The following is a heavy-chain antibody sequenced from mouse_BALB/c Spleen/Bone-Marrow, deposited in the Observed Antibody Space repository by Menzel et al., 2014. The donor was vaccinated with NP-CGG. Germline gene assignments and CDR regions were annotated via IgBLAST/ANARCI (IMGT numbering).Heavy chain of an antibody. CDR1: GFTFSSFG. D-gene: IGHD2-4*01. J-gene: IGHJ3*01. V-gene: IGHV5-17*02. CDR3: ARGYDYGFAY. CDR2: ISSGSSTI. Sequence: DVMLVESGGGLVQPGGSRKLSCAASGFTFSSFGMHWVRQAPEKGLEWVAYISSGSSTIYYADTVKGRFTISRDNPKNTPFLQMTSLRSEDTAMYYCARGYDYGFAYWGQGTLVTVSA.